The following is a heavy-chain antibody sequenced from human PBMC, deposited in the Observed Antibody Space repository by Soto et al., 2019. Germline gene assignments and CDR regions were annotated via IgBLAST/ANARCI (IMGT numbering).Heavy chain of an antibody. Sequence: SETLSLTFTVSGGSISSYYWRWIRQPAGKVLEWIGRIYYSGSTYYNPSLKSRVTISVDTSKNQFSLKLSSVTAAHTAVYYCARVVRGDNWFDPWGQGTLVPVSS. CDR2: IYYSGST. CDR1: GGSISSYY. J-gene: IGHJ5*02. CDR3: ARVVRGDNWFDP. V-gene: IGHV4-4*07. D-gene: IGHD3-10*01.